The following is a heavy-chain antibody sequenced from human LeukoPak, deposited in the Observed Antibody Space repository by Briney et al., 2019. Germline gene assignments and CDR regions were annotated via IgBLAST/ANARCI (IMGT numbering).Heavy chain of an antibody. Sequence: ASVKVSCEASGYTFTSYDINWVRRATGQGLEWMGWMNPNSGNTGYAQKFQGRVTMTRNSSITTAYMELSSLRSEDTAVYYCARRHGRCSDGSCYYPDYWGQGTLVTVSS. J-gene: IGHJ4*02. D-gene: IGHD2-15*01. CDR2: MNPNSGNT. CDR1: GYTFTSYD. V-gene: IGHV1-8*01. CDR3: ARRHGRCSDGSCYYPDY.